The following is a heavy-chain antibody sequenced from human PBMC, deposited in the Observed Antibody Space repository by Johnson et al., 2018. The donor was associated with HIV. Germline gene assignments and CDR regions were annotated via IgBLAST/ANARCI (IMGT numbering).Heavy chain of an antibody. Sequence: QVQLVESGGGLVKPGGSLRLSCAASGFTFSDYYMTWIRQAPGKGLEWVSYISCSGSILYYADSVKGRFTVSRDNAKRSLYLQMNSLRAEDTAVYYCAKSSGSSGAFDIWGQGTMVTVSS. CDR1: GFTFSDYY. D-gene: IGHD2-15*01. V-gene: IGHV3-11*04. CDR2: ISCSGSIL. CDR3: AKSSGSSGAFDI. J-gene: IGHJ3*02.